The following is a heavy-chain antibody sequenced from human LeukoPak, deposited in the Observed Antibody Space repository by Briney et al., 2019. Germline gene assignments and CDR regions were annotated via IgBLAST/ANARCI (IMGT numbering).Heavy chain of an antibody. CDR3: AKDQPRIAAAGTDDY. CDR2: ISGSAYST. D-gene: IGHD6-13*01. Sequence: GGSLRLSCTASGFTFSSYAMSWVRQAPGKGLEWVSAISGSAYSTYYADSVKGHFTISRDNSKNTLYLQMSSLRAEDTAVYYCAKDQPRIAAAGTDDYWGQGTLVTVSS. V-gene: IGHV3-23*01. CDR1: GFTFSSYA. J-gene: IGHJ4*02.